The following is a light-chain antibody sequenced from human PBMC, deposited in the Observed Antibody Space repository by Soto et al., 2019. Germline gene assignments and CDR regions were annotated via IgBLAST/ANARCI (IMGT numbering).Light chain of an antibody. J-gene: IGKJ1*01. CDR3: QQSYSTRWT. CDR1: QSISSY. V-gene: IGKV1-39*01. Sequence: DIQMTQSPSSLSASVGDRVTITCRASQSISSYLNWYQQKPGKAPKLLIYAASSLQSGVLSRFSGSGSGTDFTLTISSLQPEDFATYYCQQSYSTRWTFGQGTKV. CDR2: AAS.